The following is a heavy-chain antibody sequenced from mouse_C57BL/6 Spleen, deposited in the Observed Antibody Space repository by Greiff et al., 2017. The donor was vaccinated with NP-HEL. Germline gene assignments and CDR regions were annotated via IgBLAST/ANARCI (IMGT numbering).Heavy chain of an antibody. CDR3: ARVGAMDD. CDR2: ISYEGSN. V-gene: IGHV3-6*01. J-gene: IGHJ4*01. CDR1: GYSITSGYY. Sequence: ESGPGLVTPSQSLSLTCSVTGYSITSGYYWNWLRQFPGNKLEWMGFISYEGSNNYTPSLKSRNSINRDTSKNQYILKLNSVTTEDTATYSCARVGAMDDWGKGTSVTVSS.